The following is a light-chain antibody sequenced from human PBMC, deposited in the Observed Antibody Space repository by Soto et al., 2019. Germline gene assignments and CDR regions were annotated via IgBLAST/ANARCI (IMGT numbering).Light chain of an antibody. CDR2: GAS. CDR3: QQYKT. CDR1: QSVSSNK. J-gene: IGKJ1*01. V-gene: IGKV3-20*01. Sequence: ETVLTQSPATVSLSPGDRATLPCRASQSVSSNKLAWYQQKPGQAPRLLIYGASSRATGIPDRFSGSGSGTDFTLTISRLGPEDFAVYYCQQYKTFGQGTKVDIK.